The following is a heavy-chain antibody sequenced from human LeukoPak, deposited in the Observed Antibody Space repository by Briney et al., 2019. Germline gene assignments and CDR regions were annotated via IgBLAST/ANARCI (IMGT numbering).Heavy chain of an antibody. D-gene: IGHD3-10*01. CDR2: ISSSSSYI. J-gene: IGHJ4*02. V-gene: IGHV3-21*01. Sequence: KSGGSLRLSCAASGFTFSSYSMNWVRQAPGKGLEWVSSISSSSSYIYYADSVKGRFTISRDNAKNSLYLQMNSLRAEDTAVYYCARDSPVLLWFGELDYWGQGTLVTVSS. CDR1: GFTFSSYS. CDR3: ARDSPVLLWFGELDY.